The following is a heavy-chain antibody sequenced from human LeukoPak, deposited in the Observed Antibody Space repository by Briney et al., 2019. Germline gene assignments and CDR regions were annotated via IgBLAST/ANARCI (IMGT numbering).Heavy chain of an antibody. CDR1: GGSISSYY. D-gene: IGHD3-22*01. Sequence: SETLSLTCTVPGGSISSYYWSWIRQPPGKGLEWIGYIYTSGSTNNNPSLRSRVTISVDTSKKQFSLKLSSVTAADTAVYYCARINYYDSSEMDYWGQGTLVTVSS. V-gene: IGHV4-4*09. CDR3: ARINYYDSSEMDY. J-gene: IGHJ4*02. CDR2: IYTSGST.